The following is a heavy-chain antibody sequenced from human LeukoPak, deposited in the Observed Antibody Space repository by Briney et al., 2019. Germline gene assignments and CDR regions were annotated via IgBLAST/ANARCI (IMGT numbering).Heavy chain of an antibody. D-gene: IGHD2-2*01. CDR3: AGDCSSTSCYSVDY. Sequence: ASETLSLTCAVYGGSFSGYYWGWIRQPPGKGLEWIGSIYYSGSTYYNPSLKSRVTISVDTSKNQFSLKLSSVTAADTAVYYCAGDCSSTSCYSVDYWGQGTLVTVSS. CDR1: GGSFSGYY. CDR2: IYYSGST. V-gene: IGHV4-39*01. J-gene: IGHJ4*02.